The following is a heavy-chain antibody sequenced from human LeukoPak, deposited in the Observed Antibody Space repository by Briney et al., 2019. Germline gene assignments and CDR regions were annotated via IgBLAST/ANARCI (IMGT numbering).Heavy chain of an antibody. CDR2: LNPNSGST. D-gene: IGHD2-2*01. V-gene: IGHV1-2*02. CDR3: ARTTGGYCTSSNCLFNY. Sequence: GASVKVSCRDPGFTLTDFYIYCVRPAPGQGLEWMGWLNPNSGSTSFARKFQGRGTMTRDTSISTAYMELSRLRSDDTAVYYCARTTGGYCTSSNCLFNYWGQGTLVSVSS. J-gene: IGHJ4*02. CDR1: GFTLTDFY.